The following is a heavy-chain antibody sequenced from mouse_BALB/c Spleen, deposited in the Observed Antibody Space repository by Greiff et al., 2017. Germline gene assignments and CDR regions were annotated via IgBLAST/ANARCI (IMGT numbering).Heavy chain of an antibody. D-gene: IGHD2-10*02. V-gene: IGHV14-3*02. CDR3: ARSGYGNYVHAMDY. CDR2: IDPANGNT. Sequence: EVQLQQSGAELVKPGASVKLSCTASGFNIKDTYMHWVKQRPEQGLELIGRIDPANGNTKYDPKFQGKATITADTSSNTAYLQLSSLTSEDTAVYYCARSGYGNYVHAMDYWGQGTSVTVSS. J-gene: IGHJ4*01. CDR1: GFNIKDTY.